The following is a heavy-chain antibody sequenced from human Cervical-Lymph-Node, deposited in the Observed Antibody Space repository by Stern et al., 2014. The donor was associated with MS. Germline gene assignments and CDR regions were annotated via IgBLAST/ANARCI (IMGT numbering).Heavy chain of an antibody. CDR3: VRAIMELRLLDY. CDR1: GYTFSNYG. Sequence: VQLLESGAEVKEPGASVTVSCKASGYTFSNYGISWVRQAPGQGLEWMGWISYNGNTDYAQKFQGRVTLTTDTSTRTAYMELRSLRSDDTAVYYCVRAIMELRLLDYWGQGTVVTVSS. CDR2: ISYNGNT. J-gene: IGHJ4*02. V-gene: IGHV1-18*01. D-gene: IGHD1-7*01.